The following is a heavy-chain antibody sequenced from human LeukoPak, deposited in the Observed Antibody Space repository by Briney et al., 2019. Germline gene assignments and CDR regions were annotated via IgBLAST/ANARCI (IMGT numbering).Heavy chain of an antibody. D-gene: IGHD6-13*01. J-gene: IGHJ4*02. CDR2: INPNSGGT. CDR3: ARGAVYSSSWYDY. V-gene: IGHV1-2*02. CDR1: GYTFTGYY. Sequence: GASVKVSCKASGYTFTGYYMHWVRQAPGQGLEWMGWINPNSGGTNYAQKFQGRVTMTRDTSISTAYMELSRLRSDDTAVYYCARGAVYSSSWYDYRGQGTLVTVSS.